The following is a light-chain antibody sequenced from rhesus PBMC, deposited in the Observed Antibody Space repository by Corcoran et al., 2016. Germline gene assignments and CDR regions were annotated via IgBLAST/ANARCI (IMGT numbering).Light chain of an antibody. CDR2: KSS. CDR3: LQYFSSPFT. CDR1: PSISSW. V-gene: IGKV1-22*01. Sequence: DIQMTQSPSSLSASVGDTVTITCRASPSISSWLAWYQQKPGKAPKLLNFKSSSLQSGVPSRFSGSGSWTDFTLTISSLQPEDFATYYCLQYFSSPFTFGPGTKLDIK. J-gene: IGKJ3*01.